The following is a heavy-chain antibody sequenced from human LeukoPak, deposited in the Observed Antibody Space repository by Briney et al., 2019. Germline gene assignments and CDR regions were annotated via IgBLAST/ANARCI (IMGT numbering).Heavy chain of an antibody. V-gene: IGHV1-8*01. J-gene: IGHJ6*02. Sequence: ASPKLSCKASGYTFTSYDINWVRQATGQGLEWMGWMNPNSGNTGDAQKFQGRSTMSRNTSISTAYLELSSLRSEAPAVYYCAREGALYDILTNPYYNYGMDAWGQGTTVTVSS. CDR2: MNPNSGNT. CDR1: GYTFTSYD. CDR3: AREGALYDILTNPYYNYGMDA. D-gene: IGHD3-9*01.